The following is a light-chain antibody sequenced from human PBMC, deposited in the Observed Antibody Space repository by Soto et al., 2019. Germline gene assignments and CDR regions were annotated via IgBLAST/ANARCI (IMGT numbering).Light chain of an antibody. CDR2: DAS. CDR1: QSVSSY. J-gene: IGKJ2*01. Sequence: PGERATLSCRASQSVSSYLAWYQQKPGQAPRLLIYDASNRATGIPARFSGSGSGTDFTLTISSLEPEDFAVYYCQQRSNWPSFGQGTKLEIK. CDR3: QQRSNWPS. V-gene: IGKV3-11*01.